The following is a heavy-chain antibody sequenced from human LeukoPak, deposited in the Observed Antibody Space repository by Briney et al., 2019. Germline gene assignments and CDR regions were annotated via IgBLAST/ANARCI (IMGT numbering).Heavy chain of an antibody. D-gene: IGHD1-26*01. CDR2: FSWNSGSI. CDR1: GFTFEDYP. Sequence: GGSLRLSFAASGFTFEDYPRHWARKAPGRGLGGVPGFSWNSGSIGYADSVKGRFTISRDNAKNSLYLQMNSLRAEDMALYYCAKATGGSLSAAFDIWGQGTMVTVSS. CDR3: AKATGGSLSAAFDI. V-gene: IGHV3-9*03. J-gene: IGHJ3*02.